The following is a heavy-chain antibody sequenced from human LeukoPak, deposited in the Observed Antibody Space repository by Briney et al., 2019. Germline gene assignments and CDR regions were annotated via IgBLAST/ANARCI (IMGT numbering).Heavy chain of an antibody. J-gene: IGHJ6*04. Sequence: GASVKVSCKASGYTFIGYYMHWVRQAPGQGLEWMGWINPNSGGTNYAQKFQGRVTMTRDTSISTAYMELSRLRSDDTAVYYCARDVGYYGSGSYYHLDVWGKGTTVTVSS. D-gene: IGHD3-10*01. V-gene: IGHV1-2*02. CDR1: GYTFIGYY. CDR2: INPNSGGT. CDR3: ARDVGYYGSGSYYHLDV.